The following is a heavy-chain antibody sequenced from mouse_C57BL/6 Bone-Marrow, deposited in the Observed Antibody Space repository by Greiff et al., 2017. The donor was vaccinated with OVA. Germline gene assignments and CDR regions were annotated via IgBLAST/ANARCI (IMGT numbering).Heavy chain of an antibody. V-gene: IGHV5-6*01. D-gene: IGHD2-12*01. CDR1: GFTFSSYG. J-gene: IGHJ1*03. CDR3: ARHGYSYYWYFDV. CDR2: ISSGGSYT. Sequence: EVKVVESGGDLVKPGGSLKLSCAASGFTFSSYGMSWVRQTPDKRLEWVATISSGGSYTYYPDSVKGRFTISRDNAKNTLYLQMSSLKTEDTAMYYCARHGYSYYWYFDVWGTGTTVTVSS.